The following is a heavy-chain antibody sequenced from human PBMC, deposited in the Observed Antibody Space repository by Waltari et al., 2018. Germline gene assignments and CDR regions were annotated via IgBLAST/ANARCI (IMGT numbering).Heavy chain of an antibody. Sequence: QVQLVESGGGVVQPGGSLRLSCAASGFTFSSYGMHWVSQAPGKGLEWVAFIRYDGSNKYYADSVKGRFTISRDNSKNTLYLQMNSLRAEDTAVYYCAKGAYDFWSGGIDYWGQGTLVTVSS. D-gene: IGHD3-3*01. CDR2: IRYDGSNK. V-gene: IGHV3-30*02. CDR3: AKGAYDFWSGGIDY. CDR1: GFTFSSYG. J-gene: IGHJ4*02.